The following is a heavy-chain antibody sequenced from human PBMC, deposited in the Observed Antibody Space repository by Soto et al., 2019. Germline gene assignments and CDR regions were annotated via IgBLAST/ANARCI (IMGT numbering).Heavy chain of an antibody. CDR2: IYYSGST. CDR3: ARAISSSWEWRWFDP. Sequence: QVQLQESGPGLVKPSQTLSLTCTVSGGSISSGGYYWSWIRQHPGKGLEWIGYIYYSGSTYYNPSLTSRVTISVDTSKNQFSLKLSSVTAADTAVYYCARAISSSWEWRWFDPWGQGTLVTVSS. D-gene: IGHD6-13*01. CDR1: GGSISSGGYY. V-gene: IGHV4-31*03. J-gene: IGHJ5*02.